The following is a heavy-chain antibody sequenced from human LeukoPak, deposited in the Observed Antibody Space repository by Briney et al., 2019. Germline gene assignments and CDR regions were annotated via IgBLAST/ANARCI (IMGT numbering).Heavy chain of an antibody. D-gene: IGHD6-13*01. CDR3: ARDRRGSWTIDY. V-gene: IGHV3-30*02. CDR2: RQDIGNNK. Sequence: AGGSLRLSCSASGVTFSRCGMYWVRQAPGKGRDWVAYRQDIGNNKYYADSANARFTISRDNSKNTLFLQMNSLMPEDTAVYYCARDRRGSWTIDYWGQGILVTVSS. J-gene: IGHJ4*02. CDR1: GVTFSRCG.